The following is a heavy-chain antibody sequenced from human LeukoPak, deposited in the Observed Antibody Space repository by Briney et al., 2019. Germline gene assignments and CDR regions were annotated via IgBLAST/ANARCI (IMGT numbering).Heavy chain of an antibody. J-gene: IGHJ4*02. CDR3: AREAREPDGDSSGYFDY. Sequence: SETLSLTCTVSGGSISSYYWSWIRQPPGKGLEWIGYIYYSGSTNYNPSLKSRVTISVDTSKNQFSLKLSSVTAADTAVYYCAREAREPDGDSSGYFDYWGQGPLVTVFS. CDR1: GGSISSYY. D-gene: IGHD3-22*01. V-gene: IGHV4-59*01. CDR2: IYYSGST.